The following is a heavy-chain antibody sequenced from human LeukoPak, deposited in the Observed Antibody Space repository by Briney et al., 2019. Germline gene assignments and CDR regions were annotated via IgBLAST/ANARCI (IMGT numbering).Heavy chain of an antibody. D-gene: IGHD6-19*01. J-gene: IGHJ1*01. Sequence: GGSLRLSCAASGFTVSRNYMSWVRQAPGKGLEWVSAISGSGASTYYADSVKGRFTISRDNSKNTLYLQMNSLRAEDTAVYYCAKAGSGWYDFQHWGQGTLVTVSS. CDR1: GFTVSRNY. V-gene: IGHV3-23*01. CDR3: AKAGSGWYDFQH. CDR2: ISGSGAST.